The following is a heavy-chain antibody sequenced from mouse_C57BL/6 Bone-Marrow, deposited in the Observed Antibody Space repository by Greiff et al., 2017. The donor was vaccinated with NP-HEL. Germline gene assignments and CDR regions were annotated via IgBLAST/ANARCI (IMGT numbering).Heavy chain of an antibody. CDR3: ARSIYYYGTDAMDY. CDR1: GYSITSDY. J-gene: IGHJ4*01. Sequence: VQLKESGPGLAKPSQTLSLTCSVTGYSITSDYWNWIRKFPGNTLEYMGYISYSGSTYSNPSLKTRIPITPDTYNNQYYLQWNSVTTEDTATYYCARSIYYYGTDAMDYWGRGTSVTVSA. V-gene: IGHV3-8*01. CDR2: ISYSGST. D-gene: IGHD1-1*01.